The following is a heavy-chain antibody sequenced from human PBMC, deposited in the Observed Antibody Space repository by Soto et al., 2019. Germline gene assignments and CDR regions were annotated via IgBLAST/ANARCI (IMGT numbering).Heavy chain of an antibody. V-gene: IGHV3-23*01. CDR1: GFAFSSYA. CDR3: ARYIPGVRYYGMDV. J-gene: IGHJ6*02. CDR2: ISETSDVA. Sequence: EVQLLESGGGLVQPGGSLRLACAASGFAFSSYAMKWVRQAPGKGLEWVSLISETSDVAYYADSVKGRFTISRDNSGNTLFLQMYSLRAEDTAVYHCARYIPGVRYYGMDVWGQGTTVTVAS. D-gene: IGHD2-2*01.